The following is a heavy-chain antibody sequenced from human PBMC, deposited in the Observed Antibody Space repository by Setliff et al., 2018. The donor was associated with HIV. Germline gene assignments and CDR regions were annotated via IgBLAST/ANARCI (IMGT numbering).Heavy chain of an antibody. D-gene: IGHD3-9*01. Sequence: SETLSLTCTVSGGSINNYYWSWIRQSPGKGLEWIGFRSTTGSTDYNPSLRSRVTISVDTSKNQFSLKLNSVTAADTAVYYCAKTIGRYFDIFDNWGQGTLVTVSS. J-gene: IGHJ4*02. V-gene: IGHV4-4*09. CDR1: GGSINNYY. CDR2: RSTTGST. CDR3: AKTIGRYFDIFDN.